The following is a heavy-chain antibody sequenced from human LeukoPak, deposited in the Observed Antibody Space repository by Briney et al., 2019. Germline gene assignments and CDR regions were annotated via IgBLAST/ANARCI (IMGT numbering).Heavy chain of an antibody. J-gene: IGHJ6*03. CDR2: INHSGST. V-gene: IGHV4-34*01. Sequence: PSETLSLTCTVTGGSISSYYWSWIRQPPGKGLEWIGEINHSGSTNYNPSLKSRVTISVDASKNQFSLKLSSVTAADTAVYYCARDRIWSGYYTGRLYYYYMDVWGKGTTVTVSS. CDR3: ARDRIWSGYYTGRLYYYYMDV. CDR1: GGSISSYY. D-gene: IGHD3-3*01.